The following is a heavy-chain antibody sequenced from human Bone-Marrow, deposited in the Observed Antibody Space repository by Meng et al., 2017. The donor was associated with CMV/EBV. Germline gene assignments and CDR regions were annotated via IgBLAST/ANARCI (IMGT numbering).Heavy chain of an antibody. CDR2: IYISGST. J-gene: IGHJ4*02. CDR1: DLSVSTNY. D-gene: IGHD7-27*01. Sequence: GGSLRLSCAASDLSVSTNYLNWVRQAPGKRLEWVSSIYISGSTYYADSVKGRFTISRDSSKNALYLQMNSLRTEDTAVYYCARVTNWESSDIYYFDYWGQGTLVTVSS. V-gene: IGHV3-66*03. CDR3: ARVTNWESSDIYYFDY.